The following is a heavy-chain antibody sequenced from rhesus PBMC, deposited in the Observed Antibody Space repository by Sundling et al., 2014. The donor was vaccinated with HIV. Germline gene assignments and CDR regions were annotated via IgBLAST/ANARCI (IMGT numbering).Heavy chain of an antibody. D-gene: IGHD6-31*01. CDR1: GYSFTSYS. J-gene: IGHJ4*01. CDR3: AFWGQRLPHFDY. Sequence: QVQLVQSGAEVKKPGASVKLSCKASGYSFTSYSINWVRQAPGQGLEWMGWINPGNGNTGYLQKFQGRVTMTRDTSKSTAYMELSSLRSEDTAVYYCAFWGQRLPHFDYWGQGVLVTVSS. V-gene: IGHV1-200*01. CDR2: INPGNGNT.